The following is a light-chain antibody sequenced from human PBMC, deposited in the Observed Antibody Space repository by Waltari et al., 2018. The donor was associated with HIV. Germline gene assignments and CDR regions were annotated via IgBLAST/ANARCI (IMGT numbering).Light chain of an antibody. Sequence: QSVLTQPPSASGTPGQRVTISCSGSSSNLGRNFVYWYQQLPETAPKLLIYRNNQRPSGVPDRFSGSKSGTSASLANSGLRSEDEADYYCAAWDDSLSVVFGGGTKLTVL. V-gene: IGLV1-47*01. CDR2: RNN. J-gene: IGLJ2*01. CDR1: SSNLGRNF. CDR3: AAWDDSLSVV.